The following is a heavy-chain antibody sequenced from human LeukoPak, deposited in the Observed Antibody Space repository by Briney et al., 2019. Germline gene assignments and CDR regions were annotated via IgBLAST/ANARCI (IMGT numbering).Heavy chain of an antibody. CDR1: GFTFSSYS. V-gene: IGHV3-21*01. J-gene: IGHJ4*02. CDR2: ISSSSSYI. CDR3: ARSEGDLYYDILTGFDY. Sequence: PGGSLTLSCAASGFTFSSYSMNWVRQAPGKGLEWVSSISSSSSYIYYADSVKGRFTISRDNAKNSLYLQMNSLRAEDTAVYYCARSEGDLYYDILTGFDYWGQGTLVTVSS. D-gene: IGHD3-9*01.